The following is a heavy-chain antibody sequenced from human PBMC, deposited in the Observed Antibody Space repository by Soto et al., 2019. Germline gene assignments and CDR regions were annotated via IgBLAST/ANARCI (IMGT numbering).Heavy chain of an antibody. CDR3: ARLATVTTDYWYFDL. V-gene: IGHV4-39*01. D-gene: IGHD4-17*01. J-gene: IGHJ2*01. CDR1: GGSISSSSYY. Sequence: QLQLQESGPGLEKPSETLSLTCTVSGGSISSSSYYWGWIRQPPGKGLEWIGSIYYSGSTYYNPSLKSRVTISVDTSKNQFSLKLSSVTAADTAVYYCARLATVTTDYWYFDLWGRGTLVTVSS. CDR2: IYYSGST.